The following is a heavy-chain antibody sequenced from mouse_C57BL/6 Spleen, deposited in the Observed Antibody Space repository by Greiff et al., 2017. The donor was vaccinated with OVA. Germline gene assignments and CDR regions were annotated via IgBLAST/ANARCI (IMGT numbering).Heavy chain of an antibody. D-gene: IGHD2-1*01. CDR2: IDPNSGGT. CDR3: ARQNYGNLYAMDY. V-gene: IGHV1-72*01. Sequence: QVHVKQPGAELVKPGASVKLSCKASGYTFTSYWMHWVKQRPGRGLEWIGRIDPNSGGTKYNEKFKSKATLTVDKPSSTAYMQLSSLTSEDSAVYYCARQNYGNLYAMDYWGQGTSVTVSS. CDR1: GYTFTSYW. J-gene: IGHJ4*01.